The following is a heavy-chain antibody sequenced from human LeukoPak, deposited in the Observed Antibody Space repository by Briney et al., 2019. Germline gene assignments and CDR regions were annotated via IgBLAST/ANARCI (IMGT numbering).Heavy chain of an antibody. V-gene: IGHV1-69*05. J-gene: IGHJ6*03. CDR1: GGTFSSYA. Sequence: SVKVSYKASGGTFSSYAISWVRQAPGQGLEWMGGIIPIFGTANYAQKFQGRVTITTDESTSTAYMELSSLRSEDTAVYYCARERGYDILTGYFSHYYYMDVWGKGTTVTVSS. CDR2: IIPIFGTA. CDR3: ARERGYDILTGYFSHYYYMDV. D-gene: IGHD3-9*01.